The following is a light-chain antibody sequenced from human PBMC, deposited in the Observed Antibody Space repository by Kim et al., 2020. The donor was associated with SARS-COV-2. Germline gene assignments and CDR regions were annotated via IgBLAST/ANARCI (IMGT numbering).Light chain of an antibody. CDR2: GKT. CDR3: NCRDRTGNHMV. V-gene: IGLV3-19*01. CDR1: SLRSYY. J-gene: IGLJ3*02. Sequence: SSELTQDPSVSVALGQTVRITCQGDSLRSYYASWYQQRPGQAPRLVFFGKTKRPSGIPDRVSGSGSRNTSSLTIPGAQADDEAVYYCNCRDRTGNHMVFG.